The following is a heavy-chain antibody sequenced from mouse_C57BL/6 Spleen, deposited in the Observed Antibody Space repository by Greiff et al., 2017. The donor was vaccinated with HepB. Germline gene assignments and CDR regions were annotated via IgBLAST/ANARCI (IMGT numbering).Heavy chain of an antibody. D-gene: IGHD3-2*02. CDR3: ARSSGHTSFDY. V-gene: IGHV1-52*01. CDR2: IDPSDSDT. CDR1: GYTFTSYW. Sequence: QVQLQQPRAELVRPGSSVKLSCKASGYTFTSYWMHWVKQRPIQGLEWIGNIDPSDSDTHYNQKFKDKATLTVDKSSSTAYMQLSSLTSADSAVYYCARSSGHTSFDYWGQGTTLTVSS. J-gene: IGHJ2*01.